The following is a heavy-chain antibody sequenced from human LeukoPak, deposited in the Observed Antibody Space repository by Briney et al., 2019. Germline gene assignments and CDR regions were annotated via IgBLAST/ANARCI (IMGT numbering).Heavy chain of an antibody. D-gene: IGHD6-19*01. J-gene: IGHJ6*03. Sequence: ASVKVSCKASGYTFTSYGINWVRQAPGQGLEWMGWISAYNGDTNYAQKLQGRVTMTTDTSTSTAYMELRSLRSEDTAVYYCARGVRGGWSYYYYYMDVWGKGTTVTISS. CDR2: ISAYNGDT. CDR3: ARGVRGGWSYYYYYMDV. CDR1: GYTFTSYG. V-gene: IGHV1-18*01.